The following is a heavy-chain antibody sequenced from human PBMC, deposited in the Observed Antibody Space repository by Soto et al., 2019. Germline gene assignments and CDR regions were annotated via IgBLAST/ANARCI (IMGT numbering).Heavy chain of an antibody. D-gene: IGHD1-26*01. J-gene: IGHJ4*02. Sequence: CTVSGGSISSGGYYWSWIRQHPGKGLEWIGYIYYSGSTYYNPSLKSRVTISVDTSKNQFSLKLSSVTAADTAVYYCARGLISGSHYSGGWYYFDSWGQGTQVTVSS. CDR2: IYYSGST. CDR1: GGSISSGGYY. CDR3: ARGLISGSHYSGGWYYFDS. V-gene: IGHV4-31*03.